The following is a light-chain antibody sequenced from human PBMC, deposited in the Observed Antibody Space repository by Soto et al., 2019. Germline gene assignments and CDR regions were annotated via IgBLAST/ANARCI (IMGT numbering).Light chain of an antibody. Sequence: DIQMTQSPSSLSASVGDRVTITCRASQSINSSLNWYQQKPGTAPNLLIYAASSLQSGVPSRFSGSGSGTDFTLTISSLQPEDFATYYCQQSYSTPRTFGQGTKLEIK. CDR3: QQSYSTPRT. V-gene: IGKV1-39*01. CDR1: QSINSS. CDR2: AAS. J-gene: IGKJ2*01.